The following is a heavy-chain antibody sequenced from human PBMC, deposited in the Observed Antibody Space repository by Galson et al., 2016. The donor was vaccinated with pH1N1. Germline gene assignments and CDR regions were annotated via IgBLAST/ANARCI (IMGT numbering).Heavy chain of an antibody. Sequence: TLSLTCTVSGGSISSGGHLWSWIRQVPGKGLEWIGYISYSGNIYYNPSLESRVSMSVDTSKNLFSLRLTSVTAADTAIYFCARLDIATVPHPVDYWGQGTLVTVSS. CDR1: GGSISSGGHL. CDR2: ISYSGNI. J-gene: IGHJ4*02. D-gene: IGHD1-1*01. CDR3: ARLDIATVPHPVDY. V-gene: IGHV4-31*03.